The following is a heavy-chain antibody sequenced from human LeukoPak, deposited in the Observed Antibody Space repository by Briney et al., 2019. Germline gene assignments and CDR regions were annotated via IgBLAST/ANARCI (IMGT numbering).Heavy chain of an antibody. D-gene: IGHD3-22*01. CDR3: ARGISILVKNWFDP. J-gene: IGHJ5*02. CDR2: IRSSDSTT. Sequence: GGSLRLSCAASGFSFSRYGMKWVRQAPGKGLEGLSYIRSSDSTTYYADSVKGRFTISRDNAKNSLYLQMDTLRLEDTAVYYCARGISILVKNWFDPWGQGTLVTVSS. V-gene: IGHV3-48*04. CDR1: GFSFSRYG.